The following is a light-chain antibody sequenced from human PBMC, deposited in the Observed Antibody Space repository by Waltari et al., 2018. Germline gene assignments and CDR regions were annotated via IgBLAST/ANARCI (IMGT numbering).Light chain of an antibody. CDR3: QQYYSSST. Sequence: DIVLTQSPDSLAVSLGERATINCKSSQNIFYSSYNKTYLAWYQQKPVQPPNLLIYWASTRHSGVPDRFSGSWSGTDFTLTINSLRAEDVAVYFCQQYYSSSTFGGGTKVEIK. CDR2: WAS. V-gene: IGKV4-1*01. CDR1: QNIFYSSYNKTY. J-gene: IGKJ4*01.